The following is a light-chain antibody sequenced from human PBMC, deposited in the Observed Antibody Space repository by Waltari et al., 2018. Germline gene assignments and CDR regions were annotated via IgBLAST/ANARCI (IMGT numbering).Light chain of an antibody. V-gene: IGKV3-11*01. CDR3: QQRASSWVT. CDR1: QSVVTS. J-gene: IGKJ4*01. Sequence: IVLTQSPATLSLSPGERATLSCRASQSVVTSLAWFQQNPGQSPRLLMYDVSKRATGIPARCSGGGSGTDFTLTISSLEPEDFGVYYCQQRASSWVTFGGGTKVDIK. CDR2: DVS.